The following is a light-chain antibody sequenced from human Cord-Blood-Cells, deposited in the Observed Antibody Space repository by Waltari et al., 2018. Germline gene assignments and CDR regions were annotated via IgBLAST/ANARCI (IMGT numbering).Light chain of an antibody. CDR2: GAS. J-gene: IGKJ3*01. CDR3: QQYGSSVFT. Sequence: EIVLTQSPGTLSLSPGERATLSCRASKSVSSSYLAWYQQKPGQAPRILIYGASSRATGIPDRFSGSGSGTDFTLTISRLEPEEFSVYYCQQYGSSVFTFGPGTKVDIK. CDR1: KSVSSSY. V-gene: IGKV3-20*01.